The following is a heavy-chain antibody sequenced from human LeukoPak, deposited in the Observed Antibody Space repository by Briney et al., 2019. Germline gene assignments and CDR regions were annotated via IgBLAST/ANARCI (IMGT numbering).Heavy chain of an antibody. D-gene: IGHD6-13*01. Sequence: SSETLSLTCAVYGGSFSNYYWSWIRQPPGKGLEWIGETDHSGSTNYNPSLKSRLTISVDTSKKQFSLKLSSVTAADTAVYYCARAPVRVAAVGKYFDYWGQGTLVTVSS. CDR3: ARAPVRVAAVGKYFDY. CDR1: GGSFSNYY. V-gene: IGHV4-34*01. CDR2: TDHSGST. J-gene: IGHJ4*02.